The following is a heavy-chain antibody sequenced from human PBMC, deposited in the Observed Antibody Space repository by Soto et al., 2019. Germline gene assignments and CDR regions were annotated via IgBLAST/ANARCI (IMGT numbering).Heavy chain of an antibody. CDR2: MNPNSGNT. V-gene: IGHV1-8*01. J-gene: IGHJ6*03. Sequence: ASVKVSCKASGYTFTSYDINWVRQATGQGLEWMGWMNPNSGNTGYAQKFQGRVTMTRNTSISTAYMELSSLISEDTAVYYCARGGGEGVAATYYYYYYMDVWGKGTTVTVSS. CDR1: GYTFTSYD. CDR3: ARGGGEGVAATYYYYYYMDV. D-gene: IGHD2-15*01.